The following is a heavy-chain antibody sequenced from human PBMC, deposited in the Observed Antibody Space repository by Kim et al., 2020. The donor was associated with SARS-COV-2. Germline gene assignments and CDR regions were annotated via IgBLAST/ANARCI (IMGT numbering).Heavy chain of an antibody. Sequence: ASVKVSCKASGYTFTSYGISWVRQAPGQGLEWMGWISAYNGNTNYAQKLQGRVTMTTDTSTSTAYMELRSLRSDDTAVYYCARANPSPLLWFGELSYDAFDIWGQGTMVTVSS. V-gene: IGHV1-18*01. CDR3: ARANPSPLLWFGELSYDAFDI. CDR1: GYTFTSYG. J-gene: IGHJ3*02. CDR2: ISAYNGNT. D-gene: IGHD3-10*01.